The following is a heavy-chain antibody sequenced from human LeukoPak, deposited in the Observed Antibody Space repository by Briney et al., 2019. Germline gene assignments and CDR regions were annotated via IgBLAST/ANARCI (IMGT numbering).Heavy chain of an antibody. Sequence: SETLSLTCTVSGGSINSRNNYWGWIRQPPGKGLEWFAIISDTGTTYYSPSLKSRLTISVDTSKNQFSLTLSSVTAADTAVYYCARRNYPYYFDYWGQGTLVTVSS. V-gene: IGHV4-39*01. CDR1: GGSINSRNNY. J-gene: IGHJ4*02. CDR3: ARRNYPYYFDY. D-gene: IGHD1-7*01. CDR2: ISDTGTT.